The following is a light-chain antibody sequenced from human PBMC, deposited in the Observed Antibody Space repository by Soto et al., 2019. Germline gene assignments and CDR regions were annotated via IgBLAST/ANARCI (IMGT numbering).Light chain of an antibody. J-gene: IGLJ3*02. CDR1: SGSVSTDNY. CDR2: STN. V-gene: IGLV8-61*01. CDR3: VLYMGSGISM. Sequence: QAVVTQEPSLSVSPAGTVTLTCGLNSGSVSTDNYPSWYQQTPGQAPRTLIYSTNTRSSGVPDRFSGSILGNKAALTITGAQADDESDYFCVLYMGSGISMFGGGTKLTVL.